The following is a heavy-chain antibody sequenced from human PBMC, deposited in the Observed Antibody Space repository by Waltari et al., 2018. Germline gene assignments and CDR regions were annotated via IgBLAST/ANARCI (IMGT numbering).Heavy chain of an antibody. Sequence: EVQLLESGGGLVQHGGSLRIYCAASGFTFSSYAMSWVRQAPGKGLEWVSAISCSCCSTYYADSVKGRFTISRDNSKNPLYLQMNSLRAEDTAVYYCAKDRSGWYYFDYWGQGTLVTVSS. CDR1: GFTFSSYA. J-gene: IGHJ4*02. V-gene: IGHV3-23*01. CDR2: ISCSCCST. CDR3: AKDRSGWYYFDY. D-gene: IGHD6-19*01.